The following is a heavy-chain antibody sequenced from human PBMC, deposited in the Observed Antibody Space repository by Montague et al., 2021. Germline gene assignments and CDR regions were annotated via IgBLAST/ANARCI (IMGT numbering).Heavy chain of an antibody. CDR3: ATRGTIVRGVISPQYFDY. CDR2: IGGSGDDT. V-gene: IGHV3-23*01. D-gene: IGHD3-10*01. Sequence: YLRLSCAVSTSTFRTYVMSWVRQAPGTGLEWLSSIGGSGDDTHYADSVKGRFTISRDISRKTLYLQMDSLTAEDTAVYFCATRGTIVRGVISPQYFDYWGQGTQVTVSS. J-gene: IGHJ4*02. CDR1: TSTFRTYV.